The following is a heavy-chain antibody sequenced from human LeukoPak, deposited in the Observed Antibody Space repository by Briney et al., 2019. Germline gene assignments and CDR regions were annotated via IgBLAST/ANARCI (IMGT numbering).Heavy chain of an antibody. CDR3: ATVNTAILPDY. Sequence: ASVKVSCKASGYTFTSYGMTWVRQAPGQGLEWMGWISTYNGNTNYAQNLQGRVTMTTDTSTSTAYMELRSPRSDDTAVYYCATVNTAILPDYWGQGTLVTVSS. CDR1: GYTFTSYG. D-gene: IGHD2-2*02. J-gene: IGHJ4*02. CDR2: ISTYNGNT. V-gene: IGHV1-18*01.